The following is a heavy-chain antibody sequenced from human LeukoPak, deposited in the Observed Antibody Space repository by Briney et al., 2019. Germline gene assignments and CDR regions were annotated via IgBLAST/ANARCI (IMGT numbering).Heavy chain of an antibody. CDR1: GGSISSYY. D-gene: IGHD6-19*01. Sequence: PSETLSLTCTVSGGSISSYYWSWIRQPPGKGLEWIGYIYYSGSTNYNPSLKSRVTISVDTSKNQFSLKLSSVTAADTAVYYCARGEAVAAPFQHWGQGTLVTVSS. J-gene: IGHJ1*01. V-gene: IGHV4-59*01. CDR2: IYYSGST. CDR3: ARGEAVAAPFQH.